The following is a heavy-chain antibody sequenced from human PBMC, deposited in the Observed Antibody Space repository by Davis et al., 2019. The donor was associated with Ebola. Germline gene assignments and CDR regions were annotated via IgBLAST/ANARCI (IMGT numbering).Heavy chain of an antibody. CDR2: SSSSVDKT. CDR1: GFIVSTNY. V-gene: IGHV3-23*01. Sequence: PGGSLRLSCAASGFIVSTNYMSRVRQAHGKGPEWVAGSSSSVDKTYYADSVKGRFTISRANSKNTLFLQMRRLRAEDSSLYYCAKGVKTILAGDYFDYWGQGSLVTVSS. D-gene: IGHD1-1*01. CDR3: AKGVKTILAGDYFDY. J-gene: IGHJ4*02.